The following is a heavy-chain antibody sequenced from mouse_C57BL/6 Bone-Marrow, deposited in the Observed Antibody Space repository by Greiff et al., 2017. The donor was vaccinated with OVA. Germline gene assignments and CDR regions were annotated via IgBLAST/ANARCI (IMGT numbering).Heavy chain of an antibody. V-gene: IGHV2-2*01. CDR2: IWSGGST. Sequence: QVTLKESGPGLVQPSQSLSITCTVSGFSLTSYGVHWVRQSPGKGLEWLGVIWSGGSTDYNAAFISRLSISKDNSKSQVFFKMNSLQADDTAIYYCARLGGSSPCAMDYWGQGTSVTVSS. D-gene: IGHD1-1*01. CDR1: GFSLTSYG. J-gene: IGHJ4*01. CDR3: ARLGGSSPCAMDY.